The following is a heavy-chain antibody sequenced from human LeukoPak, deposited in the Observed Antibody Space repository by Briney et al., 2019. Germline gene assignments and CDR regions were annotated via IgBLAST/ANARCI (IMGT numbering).Heavy chain of an antibody. Sequence: SETLSLTCAVSGGSSRSGDYFWSWIRQPPGKGLEWIGHIHYSGNTYYNPSLKSRVSISVDTSKNQFFLKLSSVTAADTAVYYCARENNDYGGKKAFDYWGQGTLVTVSS. CDR3: ARENNDYGGKKAFDY. J-gene: IGHJ4*02. V-gene: IGHV4-30-4*01. D-gene: IGHD4-23*01. CDR1: GGSSRSGDYF. CDR2: IHYSGNT.